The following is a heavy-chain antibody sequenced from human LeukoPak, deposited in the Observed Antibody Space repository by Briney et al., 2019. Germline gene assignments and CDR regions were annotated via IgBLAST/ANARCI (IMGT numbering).Heavy chain of an antibody. CDR2: VSAYNGNT. CDR3: GRRRECDSGSFFFDY. CDR1: GYTFTSYG. Sequence: AASVKVSCTASGYTFTSYGISWVRPAPRQGIEWMGWVSAYNGNTNYAQKPQGRVTTTTDTSTSTAYMELRSLRSDDTAVYYCGRRRECDSGSFFFDYWGQGTLVSVP. V-gene: IGHV1-18*01. J-gene: IGHJ4*02. D-gene: IGHD1-26*01.